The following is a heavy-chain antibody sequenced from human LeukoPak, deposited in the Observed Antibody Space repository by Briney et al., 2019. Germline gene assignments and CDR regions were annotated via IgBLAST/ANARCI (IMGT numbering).Heavy chain of an antibody. CDR1: GGSISSYY. J-gene: IGHJ3*02. D-gene: IGHD3-22*01. CDR2: VYYSGST. CDR3: ARETYYYDSSGSGDPLDAFDI. Sequence: PSETLSLTCTVSGGSISSYYWSWIRQPPGKGLEWIGYVYYSGSTNYNPSLKSRVTISVDTSKNQFSLKLSSVTAAGTAVYYCARETYYYDSSGSGDPLDAFDIWGQGTMVTVSS. V-gene: IGHV4-59*01.